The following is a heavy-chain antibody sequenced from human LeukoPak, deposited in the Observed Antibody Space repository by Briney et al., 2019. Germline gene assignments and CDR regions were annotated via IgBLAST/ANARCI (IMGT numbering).Heavy chain of an antibody. J-gene: IGHJ4*02. D-gene: IGHD4-23*01. Sequence: ASVKVSCKASGYTFTSYAMHWVRQAPGQRLEWMGWINAGNGNTKYSQKFQGRVTITRDTSASTAYRELSSLRSEDTAVYYCARADAFGGNYYFDYWGQGTLVTVSS. V-gene: IGHV1-3*01. CDR1: GYTFTSYA. CDR2: INAGNGNT. CDR3: ARADAFGGNYYFDY.